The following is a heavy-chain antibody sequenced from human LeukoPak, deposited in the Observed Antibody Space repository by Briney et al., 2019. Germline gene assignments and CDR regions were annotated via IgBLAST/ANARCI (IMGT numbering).Heavy chain of an antibody. CDR3: ARGVSMIVVVIHDWYFDL. J-gene: IGHJ2*01. CDR1: GGSISSSSYY. V-gene: IGHV4-39*01. D-gene: IGHD3-22*01. Sequence: PSETLSLTCTVSGGSISSSSYYWGWIRQPPGKGLEWIGHIYYSGRTYYNPSLKSRVTISVDTSKNQFSLKLSSVTATDTAVYYCARGVSMIVVVIHDWYFDLWGRGTLVTVSS. CDR2: IYYSGRT.